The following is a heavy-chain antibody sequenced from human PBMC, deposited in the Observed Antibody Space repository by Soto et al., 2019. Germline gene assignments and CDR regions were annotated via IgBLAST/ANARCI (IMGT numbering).Heavy chain of an antibody. Sequence: PGESLKISCKGSGYSFTTYWIGWVRQMPGKGLEWMGIIYPGDSDTRYSPSFQGQVTISADKSISTAYLQWSSLQASDTAMYYCARRGVVGGTVHAFDFWGQRTMVIV. D-gene: IGHD1-26*01. CDR2: IYPGDSDT. CDR3: ARRGVVGGTVHAFDF. J-gene: IGHJ3*01. CDR1: GYSFTTYW. V-gene: IGHV5-51*01.